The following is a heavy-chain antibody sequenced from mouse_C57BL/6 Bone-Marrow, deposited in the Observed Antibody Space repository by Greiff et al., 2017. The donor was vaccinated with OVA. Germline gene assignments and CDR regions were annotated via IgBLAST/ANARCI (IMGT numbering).Heavy chain of an antibody. V-gene: IGHV2-2*01. CDR3: ARKGAYYGRSYWYCEV. CDR2: IWSGGST. J-gene: IGHJ1*03. CDR1: GFSLTSYG. Sequence: VQLQQSGPGLVQPSQSLSITCTVSGFSLTSYGVHWVRQSPGKGLEWLGVIWSGGSTDYNAAFISRLSISKDNSKSQVFFKMNRLQADDTAIYYGARKGAYYGRSYWYCEVGGTGTTVTVSS. D-gene: IGHD1-1*01.